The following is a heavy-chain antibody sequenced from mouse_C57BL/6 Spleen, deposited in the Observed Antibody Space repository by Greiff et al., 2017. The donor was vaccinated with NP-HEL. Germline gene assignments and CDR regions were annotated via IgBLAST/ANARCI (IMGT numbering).Heavy chain of an antibody. D-gene: IGHD1-1*01. CDR2: INPSSGYT. V-gene: IGHV1-4*01. J-gene: IGHJ3*01. CDR1: GYTFTSYT. Sequence: VQLQQSGAELARPGASVKMSCKASGYTFTSYTMHWVKQRPGQGLEWIGYINPSSGYTKYNQKFKDKAKLTADKSSSTANMQLSSLTSEDSAVYYCARDFDYYGAWFAYWGQGTLVTVSA. CDR3: ARDFDYYGAWFAY.